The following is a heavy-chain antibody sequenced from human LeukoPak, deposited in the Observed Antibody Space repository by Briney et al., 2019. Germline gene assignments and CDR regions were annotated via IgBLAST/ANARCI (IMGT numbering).Heavy chain of an antibody. J-gene: IGHJ4*02. Sequence: GGSLRLSCAASGFTFSSYGMHWVRQAPGKGLEWVALIWYDGNNKYYADSVKGRFTISRDNSKNTLYLQMNSLRAEDTAVYYCAKDLAYQLLSASEYWGQGTLVTVSS. CDR3: AKDLAYQLLSASEY. CDR1: GFTFSSYG. V-gene: IGHV3-33*06. D-gene: IGHD2-2*01. CDR2: IWYDGNNK.